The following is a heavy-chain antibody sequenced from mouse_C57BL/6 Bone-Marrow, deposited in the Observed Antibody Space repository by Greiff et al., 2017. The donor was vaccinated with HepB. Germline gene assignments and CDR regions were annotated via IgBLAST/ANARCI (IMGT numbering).Heavy chain of an antibody. CDR3: AREGELSTMAPFDY. Sequence: QVQLKQSGAELARPGASVKLSCKASGYTFTSYGISWVKQRTGQGLEWIGEIYPRSGNTYYNEKFKGKATLTADKSSSTAYMELRSLTSEDSAVYFCAREGELSTMAPFDYWGQGTTLTVSS. V-gene: IGHV1-81*01. J-gene: IGHJ2*01. CDR2: IYPRSGNT. CDR1: GYTFTSYG. D-gene: IGHD2-1*01.